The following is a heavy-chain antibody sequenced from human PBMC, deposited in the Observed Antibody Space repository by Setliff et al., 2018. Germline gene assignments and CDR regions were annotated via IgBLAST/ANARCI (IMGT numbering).Heavy chain of an antibody. J-gene: IGHJ4*02. Sequence: GESLKISCQGLGYDFFGYWIAWVRQVPGKGLEYMGIIYPADSDTTYSPSFQGQVTISADKSSNTAYLEWSSLQASDTAMYYCARRAAGYNDFFDSWGQGTLVTVSS. CDR3: ARRAAGYNDFFDS. D-gene: IGHD6-25*01. CDR1: GYDFFGYW. CDR2: IYPADSDT. V-gene: IGHV5-51*01.